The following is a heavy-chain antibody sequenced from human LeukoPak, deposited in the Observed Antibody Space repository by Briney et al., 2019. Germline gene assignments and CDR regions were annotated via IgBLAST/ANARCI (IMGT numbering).Heavy chain of an antibody. D-gene: IGHD1-26*01. J-gene: IGHJ4*02. Sequence: GGSLRLSCAASGFTLNIFWMSWVRQAPGTGLEWVANIKQDGSEKYYADSVKGRFTISRDNAKNSLYLQMNSLGAEDTAVYFCARTSSAYFDYWGQGTLVTVSS. V-gene: IGHV3-7*04. CDR2: IKQDGSEK. CDR1: GFTLNIFW. CDR3: ARTSSAYFDY.